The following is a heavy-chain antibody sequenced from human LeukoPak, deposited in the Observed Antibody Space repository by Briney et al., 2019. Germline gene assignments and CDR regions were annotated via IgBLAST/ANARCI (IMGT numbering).Heavy chain of an antibody. CDR2: ISGSGGST. CDR3: AKADVSSGWLHFDY. D-gene: IGHD6-19*01. V-gene: IGHV3-23*01. Sequence: AGSLSLSCAASGFTFSSYWMSCVRQAPRKGLEWVSAISGSGGSTYYADSVKGRFTISRDNSKNTLYLQMNSLRAEDTAVYYCAKADVSSGWLHFDYWGQGTLVTVSS. CDR1: GFTFSSYW. J-gene: IGHJ4*02.